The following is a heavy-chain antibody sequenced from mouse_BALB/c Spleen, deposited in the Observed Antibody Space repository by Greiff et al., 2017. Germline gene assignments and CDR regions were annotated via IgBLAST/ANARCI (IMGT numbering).Heavy chain of an antibody. CDR2: IAPGSGST. J-gene: IGHJ4*01. V-gene: IGHV1S41*01. CDR1: GYTFTSYW. CDR3: ARSIGDY. Sequence: DLVKPGASVKLSCKASGYTFTSYWINWIKQRPGQGLEWIGRIAPGSGSTYYNEMFKGKATLTVETSSSTAYIQLSSLSSEDSAVYFCARSIGDYWGQGTSVTVSS.